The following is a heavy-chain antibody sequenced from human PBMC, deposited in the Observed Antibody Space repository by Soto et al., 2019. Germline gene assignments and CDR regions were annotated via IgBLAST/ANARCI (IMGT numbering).Heavy chain of an antibody. J-gene: IGHJ4*02. CDR2: IYYSGST. Sequence: SETLSLTCTVSGGSISSSSYYWGWIRQPPGKGLEWIGSIYYSGSTYYNPSLESRVTISIDTSKNQFSLKLTSVTAADTAVYYCAREGSFTLALRPPFDYWGLGSLVTVSS. V-gene: IGHV4-39*02. D-gene: IGHD5-12*01. CDR3: AREGSFTLALRPPFDY. CDR1: GGSISSSSYY.